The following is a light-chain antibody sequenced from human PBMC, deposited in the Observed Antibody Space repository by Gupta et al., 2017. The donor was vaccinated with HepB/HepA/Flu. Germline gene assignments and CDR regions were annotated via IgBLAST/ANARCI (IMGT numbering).Light chain of an antibody. J-gene: IGLJ3*02. V-gene: IGLV3-19*01. Sequence: SSELTQDPAAPVALRQTVKITCQGDSLRTYYASWYQQQPGQAPLLVLYRGNNRPSWIPGRFSGSNSENTASLAITGAQPEDEADYYCNSRDNSGDQVLFGGGTKLTVL. CDR2: RGN. CDR3: NSRDNSGDQVL. CDR1: SLRTYY.